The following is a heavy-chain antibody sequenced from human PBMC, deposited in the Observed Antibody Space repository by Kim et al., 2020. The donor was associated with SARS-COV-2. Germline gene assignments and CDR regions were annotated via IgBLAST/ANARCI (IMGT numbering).Heavy chain of an antibody. Sequence: ASVKVSCKASGYTFTSYYMHWVRQAPGQGLEWMGIINPSGGSTSYAQKFQGRVTMTRDTSTSTVYMELSSLRSEDTAVYYCARGTTKLLRYFDWLGGAYYFDYWGQGTLVTVSS. V-gene: IGHV1-46*01. CDR1: GYTFTSYY. CDR3: ARGTTKLLRYFDWLGGAYYFDY. CDR2: INPSGGST. J-gene: IGHJ4*02. D-gene: IGHD3-9*01.